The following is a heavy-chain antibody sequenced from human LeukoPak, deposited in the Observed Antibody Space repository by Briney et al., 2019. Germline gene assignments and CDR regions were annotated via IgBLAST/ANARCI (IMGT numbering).Heavy chain of an antibody. J-gene: IGHJ5*02. Sequence: GRSLRLSCAASGFTFDDYAMHWVRQAPGKGLEWVSGISWNSGSIGYADSVKGRFTISRDNAKNSLYLQMNSLRAEDTALYYCARFRLTGSWFDPWGQGTLVTVSS. CDR3: ARFRLTGSWFDP. CDR2: ISWNSGSI. D-gene: IGHD2-21*01. CDR1: GFTFDDYA. V-gene: IGHV3-9*01.